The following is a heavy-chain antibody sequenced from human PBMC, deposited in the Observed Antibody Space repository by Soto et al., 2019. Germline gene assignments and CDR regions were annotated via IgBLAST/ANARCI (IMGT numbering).Heavy chain of an antibody. Sequence: QVQLLQSGGEVQKAGASVKVSCNSSDHTFTYYGINWVRRAPGQGLEWMGRISGYNGNTKYEQKIQDRVTMSADTSTKTAYMEMRSLTSADTAVYFCAATGGHYFGLGVWGQGTTVTLSS. D-gene: IGHD2-8*02. J-gene: IGHJ6*02. V-gene: IGHV1-18*01. CDR2: ISGYNGNT. CDR1: DHTFTYYG. CDR3: AATGGHYFGLGV.